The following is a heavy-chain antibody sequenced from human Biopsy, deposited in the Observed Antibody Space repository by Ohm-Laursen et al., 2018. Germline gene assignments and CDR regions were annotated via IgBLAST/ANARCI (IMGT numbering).Heavy chain of an antibody. Sequence: SLRLSCAASGFGMYAMHWVRQPPGKGLEWLAVVAFDGSNKYYAESVKGRFTISRDRSRGTVHLQMNSLRYEDTALYYCAKDGGQWLGGAFDIWGQGTTVTVSS. V-gene: IGHV3-30*18. CDR3: AKDGGQWLGGAFDI. CDR2: VAFDGSNK. CDR1: GFGMYA. J-gene: IGHJ3*02. D-gene: IGHD6-19*01.